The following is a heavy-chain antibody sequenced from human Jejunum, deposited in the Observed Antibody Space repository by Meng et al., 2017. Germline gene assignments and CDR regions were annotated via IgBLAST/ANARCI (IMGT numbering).Heavy chain of an antibody. D-gene: IGHD1-26*01. Sequence: QVQLQQSGPGLVRPSQTLPLTCAIPGDSVSNNNVAWNWIRQSPSRGLEWLGRTYYRSKWYIDYAVSVKSRITINPDTSKNQFSLHLNSVTPEDTAVYYCAGGGLVRSTRGYFDYWGQGTLVTVSS. CDR1: GDSVSNNNVA. J-gene: IGHJ4*02. CDR2: TYYRSKWYI. V-gene: IGHV6-1*01. CDR3: AGGGLVRSTRGYFDY.